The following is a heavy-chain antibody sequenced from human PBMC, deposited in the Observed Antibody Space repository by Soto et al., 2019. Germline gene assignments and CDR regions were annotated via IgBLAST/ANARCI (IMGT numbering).Heavy chain of an antibody. CDR2: INHSGST. CDR3: ARHLTGLDP. V-gene: IGHV4-34*01. Sequence: PSETLSLTCAVYGGSFSGYYWSWIRQPPGKGLEWIGEINHSGSTNYNPSLKSRVTISVDTSKNQFSLKLTSVTAADTAVYYCARHLTGLDPWGQGTLVTVSS. CDR1: GGSFSGYY. J-gene: IGHJ5*02.